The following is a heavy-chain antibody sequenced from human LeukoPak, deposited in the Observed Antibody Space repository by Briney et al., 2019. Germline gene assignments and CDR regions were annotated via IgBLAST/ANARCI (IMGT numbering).Heavy chain of an antibody. Sequence: GGSLRLSRAASGFTVDINYMTWVRQAPGKGLEWVSVIYSGGRTYYADSVKGRFTISRDNSKNTLYLQMNSLRVEDTAVYFCARYVIRGLFDYWGQGTLVTVSS. CDR3: ARYVIRGLFDY. CDR1: GFTVDINY. D-gene: IGHD3-10*01. CDR2: IYSGGRT. J-gene: IGHJ4*02. V-gene: IGHV3-53*01.